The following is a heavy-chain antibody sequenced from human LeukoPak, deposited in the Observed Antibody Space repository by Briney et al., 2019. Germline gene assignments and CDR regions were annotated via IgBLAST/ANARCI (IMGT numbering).Heavy chain of an antibody. J-gene: IGHJ5*02. CDR2: IIPIFGTA. Sequence: GASVKVSCKASGGTFSSYAISWVRQAPGQGLEWMGGIIPIFGTANYAQKFQGRVTITADESTSTAYMELSSLRSEDTTVYYCARGLGGAPTTVLSWGQGTLVTVSS. CDR3: ARGLGGAPTTVLS. D-gene: IGHD4-17*01. V-gene: IGHV1-69*13. CDR1: GGTFSSYA.